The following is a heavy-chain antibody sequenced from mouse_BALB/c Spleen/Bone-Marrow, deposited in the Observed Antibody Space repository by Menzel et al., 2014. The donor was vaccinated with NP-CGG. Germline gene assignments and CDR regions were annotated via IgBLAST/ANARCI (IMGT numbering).Heavy chain of an antibody. J-gene: IGHJ1*01. CDR1: GYSFTGYS. D-gene: IGHD1-1*01. Sequence: VQLKQSGPELEKPGASVKISCKASGYSFTGYSMNWVKQNNGKSLEWIGNIDPYYGGTTYNQKLKGKATLTVDKSSSTAYMQLKSLTSEDYAVFDCARRGSSWYFDVWGAGTTVTVSS. V-gene: IGHV1-39*01. CDR3: ARRGSSWYFDV. CDR2: IDPYYGGT.